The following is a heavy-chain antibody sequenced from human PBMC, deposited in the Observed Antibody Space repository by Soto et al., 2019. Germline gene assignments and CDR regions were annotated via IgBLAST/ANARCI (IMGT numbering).Heavy chain of an antibody. CDR2: IKQDGSEK. D-gene: IGHD3-22*01. V-gene: IGHV3-7*01. CDR3: ARDAYYDESSGYFDY. CDR1: GFIFNNYW. J-gene: IGHJ4*02. Sequence: EVQLVESGGGLVQPGGSLRRSCAASGFIFNNYWMTWVRQATGKGLEWVANIKQDGSEKYYVGSGKGRFTISRDNAKNSPYLQMTSLRADDTAVYYCARDAYYDESSGYFDYWGQGTLVTVSS.